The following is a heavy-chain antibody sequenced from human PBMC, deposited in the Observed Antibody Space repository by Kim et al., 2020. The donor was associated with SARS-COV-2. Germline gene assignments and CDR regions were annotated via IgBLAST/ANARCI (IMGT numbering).Heavy chain of an antibody. CDR1: GFNFSNYS. V-gene: IGHV3-21*01. Sequence: GGSLRLSCAASGFNFSNYSMNWVRQAPGKGLEWVSFISSSSSNIYYADSVKGRFTISRDNAKNSLYLQMNSLRAEDTAVYYCARDLFSSWIGFYVNGMDVWGQGTTVTVSS. CDR3: ARDLFSSWIGFYVNGMDV. D-gene: IGHD3-3*01. CDR2: ISSSSSNI. J-gene: IGHJ6*02.